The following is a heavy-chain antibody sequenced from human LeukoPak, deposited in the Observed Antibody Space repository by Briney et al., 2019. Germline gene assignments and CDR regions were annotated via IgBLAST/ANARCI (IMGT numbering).Heavy chain of an antibody. CDR1: GGSISGYY. CDR3: ARAPTSTMIVGRPFYYYGMDV. J-gene: IGHJ6*02. D-gene: IGHD3-22*01. CDR2: IYYSGST. V-gene: IGHV4-59*01. Sequence: PSETLSLTCTVSGGSISGYYWSWIRQPPGKGLEWIGYIYYSGSTNYNPSLKSRVTISVDTSKNQFSLKLSSVTPADTAVYYCARAPTSTMIVGRPFYYYGMDVWGQGTTVTVSS.